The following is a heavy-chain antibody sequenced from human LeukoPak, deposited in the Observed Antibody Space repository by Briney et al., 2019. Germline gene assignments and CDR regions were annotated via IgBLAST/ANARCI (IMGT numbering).Heavy chain of an antibody. Sequence: SETLSLTCAVYGGSFSGYYWSWIRQPPGKGLEWIGSINYSGSTYYNPSLKSRVTISVDTSRTQFSLRLSSVTAADTAVYYCARLSDYWGQGTLVTVSS. J-gene: IGHJ4*02. CDR1: GGSFSGYY. CDR2: INYSGST. CDR3: ARLSDY. V-gene: IGHV4-34*01.